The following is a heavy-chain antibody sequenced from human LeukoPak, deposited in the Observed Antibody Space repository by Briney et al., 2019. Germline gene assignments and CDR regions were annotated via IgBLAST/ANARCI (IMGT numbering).Heavy chain of an antibody. CDR1: GGTFSSYA. CDR3: ARDLSLYSSGWYPPPNDAFDI. CDR2: IIPILGIA. J-gene: IGHJ3*02. V-gene: IGHV1-69*04. D-gene: IGHD6-19*01. Sequence: GASVKVSCKASGGTFSSYAISWVRQAPGQGLEWMGRIIPILGIANYAQKFQGRVTITADKSTSTAYMELSSLRSEDTAVYYRARDLSLYSSGWYPPPNDAFDIWGQGTMVTVSS.